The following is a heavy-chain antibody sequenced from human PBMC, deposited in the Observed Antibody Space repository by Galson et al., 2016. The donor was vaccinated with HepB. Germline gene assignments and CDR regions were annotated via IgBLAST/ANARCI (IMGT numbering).Heavy chain of an antibody. Sequence: SLRLSCAASGFTFSRYDMHWVRQVTGKGLQWVSAIGSAGDTYYSGSVKGRFTISRENAKNSLYLQMNSLRAGDTAVYYCARESTGRGVESFDIWGQGTMVTASS. CDR2: IGSAGDT. CDR1: GFTFSRYD. CDR3: ARESTGRGVESFDI. V-gene: IGHV3-13*04. J-gene: IGHJ3*02. D-gene: IGHD3-16*01.